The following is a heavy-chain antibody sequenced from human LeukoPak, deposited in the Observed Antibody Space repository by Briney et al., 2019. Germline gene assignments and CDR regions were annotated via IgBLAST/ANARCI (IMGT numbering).Heavy chain of an antibody. CDR3: AKRGYYYDSNGFYYFDY. D-gene: IGHD3-22*01. V-gene: IGHV3-23*01. J-gene: IGHJ4*02. CDR1: GFTFSTYA. CDR2: ITASGQST. Sequence: GGSLRLSCAASGFTFSTYAMSWVRQAPGKGLEWVSGITASGQSTYYTDSMRGRFTISRDNSKNTLSLQINSLRAEDTAVYYCAKRGYYYDSNGFYYFDYWGQGTLVTVSS.